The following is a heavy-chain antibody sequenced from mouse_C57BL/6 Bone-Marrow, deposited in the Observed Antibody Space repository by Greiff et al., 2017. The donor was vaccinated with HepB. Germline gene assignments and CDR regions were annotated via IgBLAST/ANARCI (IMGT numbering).Heavy chain of an antibody. J-gene: IGHJ3*01. V-gene: IGHV1-77*01. D-gene: IGHD2-4*01. Sequence: VQLQQSGAELVKPGASVKISCKASGYTFTDYYINWVKQRPGQGLEWIGKIGPGSGSTYYNEKFKGKATPTADKSSSTAYMQLSSLTSEDSAVYFCTYDYDPWFAYWGQGTLVTVSA. CDR3: TYDYDPWFAY. CDR1: GYTFTDYY. CDR2: IGPGSGST.